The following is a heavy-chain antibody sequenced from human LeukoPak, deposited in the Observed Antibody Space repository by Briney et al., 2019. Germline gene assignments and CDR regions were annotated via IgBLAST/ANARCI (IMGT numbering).Heavy chain of an antibody. D-gene: IGHD4-17*01. CDR2: ISGGGSYI. CDR1: GFTFSSYS. V-gene: IGHV3-21*01. CDR3: ARGLGDYDAFDV. J-gene: IGHJ3*01. Sequence: GWSLRLSCSVSGFTFSSYSMNWVRQAPGKGLQWVSSISGGGSYIFYADSVEGRFSVSRDNAKNSVFLQMNSLRAEDTAVYYCARGLGDYDAFDVWGHGTRVTVAS.